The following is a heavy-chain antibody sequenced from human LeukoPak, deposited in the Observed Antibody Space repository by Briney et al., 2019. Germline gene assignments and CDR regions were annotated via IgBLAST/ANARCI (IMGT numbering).Heavy chain of an antibody. CDR2: IYYSGST. V-gene: IGHV4-39*07. CDR3: AREGGYSSGFYGRGWFDP. J-gene: IGHJ5*02. Sequence: PSETLSLTCTVSGGSISSSSYYWGWIRQPPGKGLEWIGSIYYSGSTYYNPSLKSRVTISVDTSKNQFSLKLSSVTAADTAVYYCAREGGYSSGFYGRGWFDPWGQGTLVTVSS. D-gene: IGHD6-19*01. CDR1: GGSISSSSYY.